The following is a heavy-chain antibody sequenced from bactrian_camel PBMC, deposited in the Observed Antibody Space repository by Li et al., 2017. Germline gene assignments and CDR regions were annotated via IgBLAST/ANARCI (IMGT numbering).Heavy chain of an antibody. CDR2: IQNDGRSP. CDR1: GFAISGHW. J-gene: IGHJ4*01. Sequence: HVQLVESGGGLVQPGGSLRLSCAASGFAISGHWMYWVRQAPGKGLEYVSNIQNDGRSPGYADSVKGRFTISRDNAKNMAYLQMNSLNAEDTAVYYCGDIGLRNWGQGTQVTVS. D-gene: IGHD5*01. V-gene: IGHV3S6*01. CDR3: GDIGLRN.